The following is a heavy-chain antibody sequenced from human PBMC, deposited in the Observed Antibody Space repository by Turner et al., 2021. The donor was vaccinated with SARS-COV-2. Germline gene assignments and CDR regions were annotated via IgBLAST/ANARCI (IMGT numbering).Heavy chain of an antibody. CDR1: GGSISSTSYY. CDR2: IYYSGST. J-gene: IGHJ4*02. CDR3: ACGYYSRGDY. D-gene: IGHD3-3*01. Sequence: QLQLQESGAGLAKPSETLSLTCTVPGGSISSTSYYWGWIRQPPGKGLEWIGSIYYSGSTYYNPSLKRRVTISADTTKNQFSLKLSSVTAADTAVYYCACGYYSRGDYWGQGTLVTVSS. V-gene: IGHV4-39*01.